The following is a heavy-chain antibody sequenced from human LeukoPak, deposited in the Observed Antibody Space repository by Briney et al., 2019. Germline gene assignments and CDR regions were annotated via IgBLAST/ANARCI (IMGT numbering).Heavy chain of an antibody. CDR3: ASCRYYYGSGSQGHEFYYYYGMDV. J-gene: IGHJ6*02. D-gene: IGHD3-10*01. CDR2: ISSSSSYI. Sequence: GGSLRLSCAASGFTFSSYSMNWVRQAPGKGPEWVSSISSSSSYIYYADSVKGRFTISRDNAKNSLYLQMNSLRAEDTAVYYCASCRYYYGSGSQGHEFYYYYGMDVWGQGTTVTVSS. CDR1: GFTFSSYS. V-gene: IGHV3-21*01.